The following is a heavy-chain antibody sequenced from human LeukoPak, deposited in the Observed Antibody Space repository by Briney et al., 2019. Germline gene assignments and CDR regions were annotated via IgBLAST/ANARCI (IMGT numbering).Heavy chain of an antibody. D-gene: IGHD5-18*01. CDR1: GGTFSSYA. V-gene: IGHV1-69*13. Sequence: ASVKVSCKASGGTFSSYAISWVRQAPGQGLEWMGGIIPIFGTANYAQKFQGRVTITADESTSTAYMELSSLRSEDTAVYYCALTKRELSYEIDYWGQGTLVTVSS. J-gene: IGHJ4*02. CDR3: ALTKRELSYEIDY. CDR2: IIPIFGTA.